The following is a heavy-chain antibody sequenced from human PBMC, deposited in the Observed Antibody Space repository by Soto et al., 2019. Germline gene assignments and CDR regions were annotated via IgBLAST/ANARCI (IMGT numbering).Heavy chain of an antibody. V-gene: IGHV3-33*08. J-gene: IGHJ4*02. Sequence: GGSLRLSCAASGFTFSSYGMHWVRQAPGKGLEWVAVICYDGSNKYYADSVKGRFTISRDNSKNTLYLQMNSLRAEDTAGYYCARRELGDWGQGTLVTVSS. CDR1: GFTFSSYG. CDR2: ICYDGSNK. D-gene: IGHD7-27*01. CDR3: ARRELGD.